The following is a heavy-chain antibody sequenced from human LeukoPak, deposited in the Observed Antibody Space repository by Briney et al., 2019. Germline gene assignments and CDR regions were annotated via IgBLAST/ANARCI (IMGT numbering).Heavy chain of an antibody. CDR3: AYSSGWHHDAFDI. Sequence: PGGSLGLSCAASGFTFSDYYMSWIRQAPGKGLEWVSYISSSGSTIYYADSVKGRFTISRDNAKNSLYLQMNSLRAEDTAVYYCAYSSGWHHDAFDIWGQGTMVTVSS. CDR1: GFTFSDYY. D-gene: IGHD6-19*01. J-gene: IGHJ3*02. V-gene: IGHV3-11*01. CDR2: ISSSGSTI.